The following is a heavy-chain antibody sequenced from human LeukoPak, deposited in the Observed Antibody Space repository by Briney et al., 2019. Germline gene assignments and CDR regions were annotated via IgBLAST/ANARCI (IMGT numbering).Heavy chain of an antibody. CDR3: ARHDSSSLRMDFDY. CDR2: IYYSGST. D-gene: IGHD6-6*01. J-gene: IGHJ4*02. Sequence: SSETLSLTCTVSGGSISSSSYYWGWIRQPPGKGLEWIGSIYYSGSTYYNPSLKSRVTISVDTSKNQFSLKLSSVTAADTAVYYCARHDSSSLRMDFDYWGQGTLVTVSS. V-gene: IGHV4-39*01. CDR1: GGSISSSSYY.